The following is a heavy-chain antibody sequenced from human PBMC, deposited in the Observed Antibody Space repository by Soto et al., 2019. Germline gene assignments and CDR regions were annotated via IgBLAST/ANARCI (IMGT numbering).Heavy chain of an antibody. CDR1: GGSISSSSYY. CDR2: IYYSGST. D-gene: IGHD4-17*01. CDR3: ASSDYASYYYYGMDV. Sequence: QLQLQESGPGLVKPSETLSLTRTVSGGSISSSSYYWGWIRQPPGKGLEWIGSIYYSGSTYYNPSLKSRVTISVDTSKNQFSLKLSSVTAADTAVYYCASSDYASYYYYGMDVWGQGTTVTVSS. J-gene: IGHJ6*02. V-gene: IGHV4-39*01.